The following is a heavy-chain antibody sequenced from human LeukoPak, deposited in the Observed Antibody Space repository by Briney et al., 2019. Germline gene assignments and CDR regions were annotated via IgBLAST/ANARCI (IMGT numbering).Heavy chain of an antibody. V-gene: IGHV4-34*01. CDR3: ARRNDPYDLDV. Sequence: NPSETLSLTCAVYGGSFSGYYWSWIRQPPGKGLEWIGEINHSGSTNYNPSLKSRVTISVGTAKNHFSLELSSVTAADTAVYYCARRNDPYDLDVWGQGTTVTVS. CDR1: GGSFSGYY. D-gene: IGHD1-1*01. CDR2: INHSGST. J-gene: IGHJ6*02.